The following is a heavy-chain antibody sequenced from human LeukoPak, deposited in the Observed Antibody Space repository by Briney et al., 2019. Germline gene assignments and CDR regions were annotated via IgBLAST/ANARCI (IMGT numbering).Heavy chain of an antibody. CDR1: GGSISSYY. CDR3: ARVSHTAMATYNFDY. Sequence: PSETLSLTCTVSGGSISSYYWSWIRQPPGKGLEWIGYIYYSGSTNYNPSLKSRVTISVDTSKNQFSLKLSSVTAADTAVYYCARVSHTAMATYNFDYWGQGTLVTVSS. CDR2: IYYSGST. V-gene: IGHV4-59*01. J-gene: IGHJ4*02. D-gene: IGHD5-18*01.